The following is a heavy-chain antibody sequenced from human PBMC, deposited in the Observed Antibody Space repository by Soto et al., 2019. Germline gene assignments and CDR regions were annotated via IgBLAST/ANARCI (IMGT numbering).Heavy chain of an antibody. CDR1: VGSVTVGGYY. D-gene: IGHD3-10*01. CDR3: AGSHARSMFDY. Sequence: SETLSITCSVSVGSVTVGGYYWSWIRQLPGKGLEWIGYIYHTGSTFYNPSLKSRVTISLDTSKSQFSLKLTSVTAADTAMYYCAGSHARSMFDYWGQGSPVTVSS. J-gene: IGHJ4*02. CDR2: IYHTGST. V-gene: IGHV4-31*03.